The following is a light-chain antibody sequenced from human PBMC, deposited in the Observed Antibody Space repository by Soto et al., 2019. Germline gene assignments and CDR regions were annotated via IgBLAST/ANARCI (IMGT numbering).Light chain of an antibody. Sequence: DIQMTQSPSALSRSVGDRVTITCRASQSISSWLAWYQQKPGKAPKLLIYDASSLESGVPSRFSGSGSGTEFTLTISSLQPDDFATYYCQQYNSYSPLTFGGGTKVDTK. J-gene: IGKJ4*01. CDR2: DAS. CDR3: QQYNSYSPLT. CDR1: QSISSW. V-gene: IGKV1-5*01.